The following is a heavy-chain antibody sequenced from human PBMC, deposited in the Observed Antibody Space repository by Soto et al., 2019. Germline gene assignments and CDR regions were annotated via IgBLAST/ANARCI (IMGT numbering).Heavy chain of an antibody. CDR3: ARCSRVYSGYDFVVVTARAEYFQH. J-gene: IGHJ1*01. V-gene: IGHV4-34*01. D-gene: IGHD5-12*01. Sequence: SETLSLTCAVYGGSFSGYYWSWIRQPPGKGLEWIGEINHSGSTNYNPSLKSRVTISVDTSKNQFSLKLSSVTAADTAVYYCARCSRVYSGYDFVVVTARAEYFQHWGQGTLVTVSS. CDR1: GGSFSGYY. CDR2: INHSGST.